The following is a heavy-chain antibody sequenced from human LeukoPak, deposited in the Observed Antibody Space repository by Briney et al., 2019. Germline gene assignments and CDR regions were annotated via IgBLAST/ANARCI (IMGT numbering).Heavy chain of an antibody. D-gene: IGHD2-21*02. CDR3: ATWGDTTAEYFQR. V-gene: IGHV3-30*03. J-gene: IGHJ1*01. CDR2: ISYDGSNK. Sequence: PGGSLRLSCAASGFTFSSYGMHWVRQAPGKGLEWVAVISYDGSNKYYADSVKGRFTISRDNSKNTLYLQMNSLRAEDTAVYYCATWGDTTAEYFQRWGQGTLVTVSS. CDR1: GFTFSSYG.